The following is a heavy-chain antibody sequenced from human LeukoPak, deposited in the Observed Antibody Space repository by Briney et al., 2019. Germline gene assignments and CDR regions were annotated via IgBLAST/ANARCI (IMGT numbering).Heavy chain of an antibody. D-gene: IGHD4-17*01. V-gene: IGHV5-51*01. CDR2: IYPADSDT. J-gene: IGHJ4*02. CDR1: GYRFTNYH. Sequence: GESLKISWKGFGYRFTNYHSGWARQMPGKGRGWMGIIYPADSDTRYRPTFRGQVTISLDKSTHTPSLQWSSLKASDTAMYSCTRLISRGSDYNSVDDWGQGTLITVSS. CDR3: TRLISRGSDYNSVDD.